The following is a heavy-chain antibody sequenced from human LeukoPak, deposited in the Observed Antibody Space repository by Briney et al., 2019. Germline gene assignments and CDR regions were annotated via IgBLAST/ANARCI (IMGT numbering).Heavy chain of an antibody. V-gene: IGHV3-53*01. CDR3: AKDLSFGGYY. CDR1: GFTVSMNY. CDR2: IYVGGTT. J-gene: IGHJ4*02. D-gene: IGHD3-10*01. Sequence: GGSLTLSCAVSGFTVSMNYMSWVRQAPGKGLEWVSVIYVGGTTYYADSVKGRFTISRDNSKNTVNLQMNSLRAEDTAVYYCAKDLSFGGYYWGQGTLVTLSS.